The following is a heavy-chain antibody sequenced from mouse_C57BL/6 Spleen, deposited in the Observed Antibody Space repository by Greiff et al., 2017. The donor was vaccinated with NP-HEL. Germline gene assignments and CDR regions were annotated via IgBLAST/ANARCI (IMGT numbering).Heavy chain of an antibody. J-gene: IGHJ3*01. CDR3: ARGGYDYDEGAWFAY. Sequence: QVQLQQPGAELVRPGSSVKLSCKASGYTFTSYWMHWVKQRPIQGLEWIGNIDPSDSETHYNQKFKDKATLTVDKSSSTAYMQLSSLTSEDSAVYYCARGGYDYDEGAWFAYWGQGTLVTVSA. V-gene: IGHV1-52*01. CDR1: GYTFTSYW. D-gene: IGHD2-4*01. CDR2: IDPSDSET.